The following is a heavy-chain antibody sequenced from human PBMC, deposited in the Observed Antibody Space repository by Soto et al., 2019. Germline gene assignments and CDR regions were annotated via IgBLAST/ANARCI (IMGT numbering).Heavy chain of an antibody. V-gene: IGHV3-74*01. CDR3: AREYDGLLTGYYTDY. CDR2: ISGDGVTT. J-gene: IGHJ4*02. CDR1: GFPFSSYW. Sequence: EVQLVESGGDLVQRGGSLRLSCAASGFPFSSYWMHWVRHTPGKGLDWVARISGDGVTTYYADSVKGRFTVSRDNSKNTLSLQISGLRAEDTAVYYCAREYDGLLTGYYTDYWGQGNLVSVSS. D-gene: IGHD3-9*01.